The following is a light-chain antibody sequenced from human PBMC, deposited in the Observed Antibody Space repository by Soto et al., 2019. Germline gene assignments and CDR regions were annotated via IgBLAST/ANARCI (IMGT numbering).Light chain of an antibody. CDR2: AAS. V-gene: IGKV1-12*01. CDR3: QHTSAFT. J-gene: IGKJ2*01. CDR1: QGISSY. Sequence: DIQMTQSPSSVSASVGDRVTITCRASQGISSYLAWYQKKPGKAPKLLIYAASNLERGVPPRFSGSTSGAESTITITGLEPDALCTYHYQHTSAFTFGEGTKVDIK.